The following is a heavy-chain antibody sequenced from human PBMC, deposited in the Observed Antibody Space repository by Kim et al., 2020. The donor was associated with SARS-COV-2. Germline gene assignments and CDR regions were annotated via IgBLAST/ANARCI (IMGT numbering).Heavy chain of an antibody. J-gene: IGHJ4*02. Sequence: SETLSLTCTVSGGSISSGGYYWSWIRQHPGKGLEWIGYIYYSGSTYYNPSLKSRVTISVDTSKNQFSLKLSSVTAADTAVYYCARDSYYYGSGSNFDYWGQGTLVTVSS. CDR3: ARDSYYYGSGSNFDY. D-gene: IGHD3-10*01. V-gene: IGHV4-31*03. CDR2: IYYSGST. CDR1: GGSISSGGYY.